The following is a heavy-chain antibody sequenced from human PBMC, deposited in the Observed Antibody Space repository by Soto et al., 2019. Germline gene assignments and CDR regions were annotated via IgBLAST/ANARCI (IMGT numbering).Heavy chain of an antibody. Sequence: GGSLRLSWAASGFTFSSYGMHWVRQAPGKGLEWVAVIWYDGSNKYYADSVKGRFTISRDNSKNTLYLQMNSLRAEDTAVYYCAREQYSSSWSTKGLDYWGQGTLVTVSS. CDR1: GFTFSSYG. J-gene: IGHJ4*02. CDR3: AREQYSSSWSTKGLDY. V-gene: IGHV3-33*01. CDR2: IWYDGSNK. D-gene: IGHD6-13*01.